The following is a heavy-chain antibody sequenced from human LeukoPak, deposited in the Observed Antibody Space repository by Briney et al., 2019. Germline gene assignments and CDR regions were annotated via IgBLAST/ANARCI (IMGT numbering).Heavy chain of an antibody. CDR2: INSDGGST. Sequence: PGGSLRPSCAASGFTFSSYWMHWVRQASGKGLVWVSRINSDGGSTSYADSVNGRFTISRDNAKNTLYLQMNSLRVEDTAVYYCARDYYYGTGSSPYYWGQGTLVTVSS. CDR1: GFTFSSYW. V-gene: IGHV3-74*01. CDR3: ARDYYYGTGSSPYY. D-gene: IGHD3-10*01. J-gene: IGHJ4*02.